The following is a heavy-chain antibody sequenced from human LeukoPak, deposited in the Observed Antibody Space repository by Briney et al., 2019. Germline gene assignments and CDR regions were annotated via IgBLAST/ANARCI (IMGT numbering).Heavy chain of an antibody. D-gene: IGHD6-19*01. V-gene: IGHV3-53*01. CDR2: IYSGGST. Sequence: GGSLRLSCAASGFTFSSYSMNWVRQAPGKGLEWVSVIYSGGSTYYADSVKGRFTISRDNSKNTLYLQMNSLRAEDTAVYYCARLGTGYSSGWPYFDYWGQGTLVTVSS. J-gene: IGHJ4*02. CDR1: GFTFSSYS. CDR3: ARLGTGYSSGWPYFDY.